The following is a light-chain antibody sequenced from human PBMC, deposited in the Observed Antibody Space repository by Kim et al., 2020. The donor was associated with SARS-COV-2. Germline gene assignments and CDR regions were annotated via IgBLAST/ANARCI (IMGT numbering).Light chain of an antibody. CDR3: QQYGKWPVT. J-gene: IGKJ4*01. Sequence: VSPGETATVSGRAGQSVGSYLGWYQQEPGQTPKGLMYGASNRATGIPARVSGSGSEREFTLTISSLQSEDFAVYCGQQYGKWPVTLGGGSKVDIK. V-gene: IGKV3D-15*01. CDR1: QSVGSY. CDR2: GAS.